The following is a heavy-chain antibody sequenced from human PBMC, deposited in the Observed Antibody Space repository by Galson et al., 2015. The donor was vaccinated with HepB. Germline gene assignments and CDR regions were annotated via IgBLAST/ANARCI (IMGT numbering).Heavy chain of an antibody. Sequence: SLRLSCATSGFTFSSYTMSWVRQAPGKGPEWVSAISDSGGTTYYADSVKGRFTISRDNSKNTLYLQMNSLRAGDTAVYYCAKGHRRDGHSDWGQGTLVTVSS. D-gene: IGHD5-24*01. CDR1: GFTFSSYT. CDR3: AKGHRRDGHSD. J-gene: IGHJ4*02. V-gene: IGHV3-23*01. CDR2: ISDSGGTT.